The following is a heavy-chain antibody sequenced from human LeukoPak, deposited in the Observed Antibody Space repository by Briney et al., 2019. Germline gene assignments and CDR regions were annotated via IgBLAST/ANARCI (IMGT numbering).Heavy chain of an antibody. J-gene: IGHJ4*02. CDR1: GFTFDGYA. Sequence: GGSLRLSCAASGFTFDGYAMHWVRQAPGKGLEWVSGISWDSGAIGYADSVKGRFTISRDNAKNSLYLQMDSLRAEDTALYYCAKDYGGNHWFAYWGQGTLVTVSS. V-gene: IGHV3-9*01. CDR2: ISWDSGAI. CDR3: AKDYGGNHWFAY. D-gene: IGHD4-23*01.